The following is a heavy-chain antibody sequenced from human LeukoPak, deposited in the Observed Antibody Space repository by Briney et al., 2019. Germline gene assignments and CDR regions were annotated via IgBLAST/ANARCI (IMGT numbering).Heavy chain of an antibody. V-gene: IGHV3-48*04. J-gene: IGHJ3*02. CDR1: GFTFSSFG. CDR2: ISSSGSTI. CDR3: ARKAPYCGGDCLVGSISDAFDI. Sequence: GGSLRLSCAASGFTFSSFGMYWVRQAPGKGLEWVSYISSSGSTIYYADSVKGRFTISRDNAKNSLYLQMNSLRAEDTAVYYCARKAPYCGGDCLVGSISDAFDIWGQGTMVTVSS. D-gene: IGHD2-21*01.